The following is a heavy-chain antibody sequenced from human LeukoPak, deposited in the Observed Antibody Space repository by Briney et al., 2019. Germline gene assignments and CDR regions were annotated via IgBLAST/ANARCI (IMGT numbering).Heavy chain of an antibody. D-gene: IGHD3-16*01. CDR2: IYTSGST. V-gene: IGHV4-61*02. CDR1: GGSIRSGSYY. CDR3: ARATGLRLGEYYYYYYMDV. Sequence: PSETLSLTCTVSGGSIRSGSYYWSWIRQPAGKGLEWIGRIYTSGSTNYNPSLKSRVTISVDTSKNQFSLKLSSVTAADTAVYYCARATGLRLGEYYYYYYMDVWGKGTTVTVSS. J-gene: IGHJ6*03.